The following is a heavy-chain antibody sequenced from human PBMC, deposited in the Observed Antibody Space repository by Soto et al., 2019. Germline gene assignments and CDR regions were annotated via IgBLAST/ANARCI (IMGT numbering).Heavy chain of an antibody. Sequence: EVQLLESGGGLVKPGGSLRLSCVASGFTFSNYAMSWVRQAPGKGLEWVAGISASGGATLYADSVQGRLTISRDNPKNTLDMPMNSLRAEDTAVYYCAKYVDGANSYRGAFDYWGQGTLVTVSS. V-gene: IGHV3-23*01. CDR3: AKYVDGANSYRGAFDY. CDR2: ISASGGAT. D-gene: IGHD4-17*01. J-gene: IGHJ4*02. CDR1: GFTFSNYA.